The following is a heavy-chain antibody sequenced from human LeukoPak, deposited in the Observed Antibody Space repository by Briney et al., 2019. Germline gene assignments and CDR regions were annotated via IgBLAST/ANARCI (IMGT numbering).Heavy chain of an antibody. D-gene: IGHD1-1*01. J-gene: IGHJ4*02. CDR2: IKQDESEK. CDR3: ARDKIEGPTKLDY. Sequence: GGSLRLSCAASGFTFSSDWRSWVRQAPGKGLEWVANIKQDESEKYYVDSLKGRFTISRDNAKNSLYLQMNSLRAEDTAVYYCARDKIEGPTKLDYWGQGILVTVSS. V-gene: IGHV3-7*01. CDR1: GFTFSSDW.